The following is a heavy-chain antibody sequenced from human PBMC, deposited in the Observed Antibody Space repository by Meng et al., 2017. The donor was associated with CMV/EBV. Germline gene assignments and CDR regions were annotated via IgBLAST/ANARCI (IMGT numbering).Heavy chain of an antibody. V-gene: IGHV1-69*12. CDR3: ARDYSGIAARPGFDP. D-gene: IGHD6-6*01. Sequence: VQPVESGAEVKKPGSSVKVSCKASGGTFSSYAISWVRQAPGQGLEWMGGIIPIFGTANYAQKFQGRVTITADESTSTAYMELSSLRSEDTAVYYCARDYSGIAARPGFDPWGQGTLVTVSS. J-gene: IGHJ5*02. CDR2: IIPIFGTA. CDR1: GGTFSSYA.